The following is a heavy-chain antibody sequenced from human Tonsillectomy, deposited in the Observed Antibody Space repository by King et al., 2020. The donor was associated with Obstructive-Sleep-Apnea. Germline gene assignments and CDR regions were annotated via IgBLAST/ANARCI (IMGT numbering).Heavy chain of an antibody. J-gene: IGHJ6*02. CDR3: AGGVAARQYYYYGLDV. CDR2: IIPLYAST. D-gene: IGHD6-6*01. CDR1: GGTFSSYA. V-gene: IGHV1-69*01. Sequence: VQLVESGAEVKRPGSSVKVSCKASGGTFSSYAFIWVRLAPGQGLEWMGEIIPLYASTSNAEKFQGRVPITADESTSTAYMELSSLRSEDTAVYYCAGGVAARQYYYYGLDVWGQGTTVTVSS.